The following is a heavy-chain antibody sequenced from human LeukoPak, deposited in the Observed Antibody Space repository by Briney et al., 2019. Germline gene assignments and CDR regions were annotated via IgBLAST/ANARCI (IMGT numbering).Heavy chain of an antibody. Sequence: PGGSLRLSCAASGFTFSNYAMHWVRKAPGKGLEWVAVISYDGSNKYYADSVKGRFTISRDNSRNTLYVQMNSLRSEDTAVYYCARDRAEDYYDSSGYQLFDYWGQGTLVTVSS. CDR2: ISYDGSNK. V-gene: IGHV3-30-3*01. CDR3: ARDRAEDYYDSSGYQLFDY. D-gene: IGHD3-22*01. J-gene: IGHJ4*02. CDR1: GFTFSNYA.